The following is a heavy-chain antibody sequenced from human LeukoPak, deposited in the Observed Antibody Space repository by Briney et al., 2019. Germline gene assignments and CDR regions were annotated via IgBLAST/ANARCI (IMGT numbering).Heavy chain of an antibody. D-gene: IGHD3-22*01. CDR1: GFTVSSNY. CDR3: ARGDFYDPQGMDV. J-gene: IGHJ6*02. CDR2: IYGGCST. Sequence: PGGSLRLSCAASGFTVSSNYMSWVRQAPGKGLEWVSVIYGGCSTYYEDSVKGRFTISEDNSKNTLYLQMNSRRAEDTAVYYCARGDFYDPQGMDVWGQGTTVTVSS. V-gene: IGHV3-66*01.